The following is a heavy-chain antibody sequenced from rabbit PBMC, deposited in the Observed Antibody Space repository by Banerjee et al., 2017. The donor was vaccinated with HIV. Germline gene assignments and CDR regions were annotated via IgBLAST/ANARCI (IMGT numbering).Heavy chain of an antibody. CDR3: ARDETDDVGYDYRL. D-gene: IGHD6-1*01. V-gene: IGHV1S45*01. Sequence: QEQLVESGGGLVQPEGSLTLTCTVSGFSFSSSYWICWVRQAPEKGLELIACINTGSSGATYYANWAKGRFTISKTSSTTVTLQMTSLTAADTATYFCARDETDDVGYDYRLWGQGTLVTVS. J-gene: IGHJ3*01. CDR2: INTGSSGAT. CDR1: GFSFSSSYW.